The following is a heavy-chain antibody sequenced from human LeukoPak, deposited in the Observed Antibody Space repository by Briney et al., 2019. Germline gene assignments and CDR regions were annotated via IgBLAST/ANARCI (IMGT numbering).Heavy chain of an antibody. D-gene: IGHD2-21*02. V-gene: IGHV4-30-2*01. Sequence: SQTLSLTCAVSGGSISSGGYSWSWIRQPPGKGLEWIGYMYHSGTTHYNPSLKSRVTISVDRSKNQFSLKLNSVTAADAAVYFCARHKAMTVPRTFDIWGQGTMVTVSS. CDR1: GGSISSGGYS. CDR2: MYHSGTT. CDR3: ARHKAMTVPRTFDI. J-gene: IGHJ3*02.